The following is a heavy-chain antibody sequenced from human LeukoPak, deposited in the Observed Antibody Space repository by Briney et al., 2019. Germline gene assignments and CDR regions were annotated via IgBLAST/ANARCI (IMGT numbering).Heavy chain of an antibody. J-gene: IGHJ4*02. D-gene: IGHD1/OR15-1a*01. CDR2: MYHSGST. CDR1: GGSISSSNW. V-gene: IGHV4-4*02. Sequence: PSETLSLTCVDSGGSISSSNWWSWVRQPPGKGLEWIGEMYHSGSTNYNPSLKSRVTISVDKSNNQFSLKLSSVTAADTAVYYCVTRGTASRLLDSWGQGTLVTVSS. CDR3: VTRGTASRLLDS.